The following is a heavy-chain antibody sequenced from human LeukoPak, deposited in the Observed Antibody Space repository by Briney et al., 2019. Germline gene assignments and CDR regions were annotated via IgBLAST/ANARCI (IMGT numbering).Heavy chain of an antibody. CDR3: ATHEPYGDYVGWFDY. D-gene: IGHD4-17*01. CDR2: IYGGSIT. J-gene: IGHJ4*02. Sequence: GGSLRLSCAASGFTVISNYMSWVRQAPGKGLEWVSVIYGGSITYYADSVKGRFTISRDNSKNTLYLQMNSLSAEDTAVYYCATHEPYGDYVGWFDYWGQGTLVTVSS. V-gene: IGHV3-66*04. CDR1: GFTVISNY.